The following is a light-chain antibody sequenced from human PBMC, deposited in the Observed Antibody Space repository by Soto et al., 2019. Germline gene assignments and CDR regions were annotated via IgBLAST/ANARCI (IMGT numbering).Light chain of an antibody. V-gene: IGKV2-28*01. Sequence: DIVMTQSPLSLPVTPGEPASISCRSSQSLLHSSGYNYLEWYLQKPGQSPQLLIYLGSNRASGVPDRFSGSGSGTDFTLKNSRVEAEDVGVYYCMQALQTPLTFGGGTKVEIK. CDR2: LGS. CDR3: MQALQTPLT. J-gene: IGKJ4*01. CDR1: QSLLHSSGYNY.